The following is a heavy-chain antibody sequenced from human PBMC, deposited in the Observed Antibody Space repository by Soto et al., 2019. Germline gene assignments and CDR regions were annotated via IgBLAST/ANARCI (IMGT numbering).Heavy chain of an antibody. Sequence: QVQLVQSGAEVKKPGASVKVSCKASGYTFTTHGISRCRQSTGQGLECMGCVICYNGHTNYVQSLQGRGTMTTDTSTNTADMELRSLRSDDTAVYFCAIHLGYCRSGTCYLEWFEPCSQGSLVTVYS. D-gene: IGHD2-15*01. J-gene: IGHJ5*02. CDR1: GYTFTTHG. V-gene: IGHV1-18*01. CDR2: VICYNGHT. CDR3: AIHLGYCRSGTCYLEWFEP.